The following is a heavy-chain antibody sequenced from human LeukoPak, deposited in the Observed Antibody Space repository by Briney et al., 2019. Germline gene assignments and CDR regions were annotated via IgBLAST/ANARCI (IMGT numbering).Heavy chain of an antibody. D-gene: IGHD3-10*01. CDR1: GYTFTSYA. CDR2: INTNTGNP. Sequence: GASVKVSCKASGYTFTSYAMNWVRQAPGQGLEWMGWINTNTGNPTYAQGFTGRFVFSLDTSVGTAYLQISSLKAEDTAVYYCAKGLWFGEFDAFDIWGQGTMVTVSS. V-gene: IGHV7-4-1*02. J-gene: IGHJ3*02. CDR3: AKGLWFGEFDAFDI.